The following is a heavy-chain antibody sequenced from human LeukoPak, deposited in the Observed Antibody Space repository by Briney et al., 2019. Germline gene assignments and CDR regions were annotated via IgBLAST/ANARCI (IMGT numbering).Heavy chain of an antibody. Sequence: GGSLRLSCAASAFTFSSYAMSWVRQAPGRGLEWVSAITGGGGNTYYADSVKGRFTISRDNSKNTLYLQMNSLRVEDTALYCCAKDRDNREWYKDSFHIWGLGTMVTVSS. D-gene: IGHD3-3*01. CDR3: AKDRDNREWYKDSFHI. V-gene: IGHV3-23*01. J-gene: IGHJ3*02. CDR1: AFTFSSYA. CDR2: ITGGGGNT.